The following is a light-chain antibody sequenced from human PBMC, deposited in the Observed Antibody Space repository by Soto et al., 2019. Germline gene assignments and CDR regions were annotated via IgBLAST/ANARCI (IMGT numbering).Light chain of an antibody. CDR1: QSISTY. V-gene: IGKV1-39*01. J-gene: IGKJ2*03. Sequence: DIQMTQSPSSLSASVGDRVTITCRASQSISTYLNWYQQKPGKAPKVLIYAASSLQSGVPSRFSGSGSGTDFTLTITSLQPEDCAAYYCQQSYSAPHSFGQGTKLEIK. CDR2: AAS. CDR3: QQSYSAPHS.